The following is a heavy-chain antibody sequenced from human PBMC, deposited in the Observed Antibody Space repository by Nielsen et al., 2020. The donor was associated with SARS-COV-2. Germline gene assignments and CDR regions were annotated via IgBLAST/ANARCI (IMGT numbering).Heavy chain of an antibody. Sequence: GGSLRLSCAASGFTFSSYEMNWVRQAPGKGLEWVSYISSSGSTIYYADSVKGRFTISRDNAKNSLYLQMNSLRAEDTAVYYCARASPSGYSSSWPPLGDYWGQGTLVTVSS. CDR3: ARASPSGYSSSWPPLGDY. CDR1: GFTFSSYE. V-gene: IGHV3-48*03. D-gene: IGHD6-13*01. CDR2: ISSSGSTI. J-gene: IGHJ4*02.